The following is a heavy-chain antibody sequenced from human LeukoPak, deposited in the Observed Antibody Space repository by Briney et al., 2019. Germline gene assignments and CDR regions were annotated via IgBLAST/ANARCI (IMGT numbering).Heavy chain of an antibody. V-gene: IGHV4-34*01. CDR1: GGSFSGYY. CDR2: INHSGST. D-gene: IGHD4-17*01. Sequence: SETLSLTCAVYGGSFSGYYWSWIRQPPGKGLEWIGEINHSGSTNYNPSLKSRVTISVDTSKNQFSLKLSSVTAADTAVYYCARAQRLTPYGRTAAFDIWGQGTMVTVSS. J-gene: IGHJ3*02. CDR3: ARAQRLTPYGRTAAFDI.